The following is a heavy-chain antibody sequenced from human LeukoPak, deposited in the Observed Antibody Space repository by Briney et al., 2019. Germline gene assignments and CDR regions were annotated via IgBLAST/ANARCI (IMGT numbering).Heavy chain of an antibody. CDR1: GFTFSSYG. D-gene: IGHD1-1*01. Sequence: GSSLRLSCAGSGFTFSSYGMHWVRQAPGKGLEWVAVISYDGSNKYYADSVKGRFTISRDNSKNTLYLQMNSLRAEDTAVYYCARDRGIYGMDVWGQGTTVTVSS. CDR3: ARDRGIYGMDV. V-gene: IGHV3-30-3*01. J-gene: IGHJ6*02. CDR2: ISYDGSNK.